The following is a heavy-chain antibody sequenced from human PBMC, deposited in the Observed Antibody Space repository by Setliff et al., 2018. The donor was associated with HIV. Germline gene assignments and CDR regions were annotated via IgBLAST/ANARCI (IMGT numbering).Heavy chain of an antibody. Sequence: SVKVSCKASGYTFSSYAINWVRQAPGQGLEWMGGIIPVYGTPKYAQKMQGRVTITTIESTSTAYMELTSLRSDDTAVYYCARIRGVIADASDIWGQGTMVTVSS. CDR2: IIPVYGTP. CDR1: GYTFSSYA. D-gene: IGHD3-10*01. V-gene: IGHV1-69*05. CDR3: ARIRGVIADASDI. J-gene: IGHJ3*02.